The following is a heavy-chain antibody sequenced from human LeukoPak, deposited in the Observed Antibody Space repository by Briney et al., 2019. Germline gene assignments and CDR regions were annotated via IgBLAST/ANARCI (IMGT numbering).Heavy chain of an antibody. V-gene: IGHV3-21*01. CDR2: LSSSSSYI. Sequence: AGGSLRLSCAASGFTFSSYSMNWVRRAPGKGLEWVSSLSSSSSYIDYADSVKGRFTISRDNAKNSLYLQMDSLRAEDTAVYYCARAGRAYSSSWYWFDPWGQGTLVTVSS. CDR1: GFTFSSYS. D-gene: IGHD6-13*01. CDR3: ARAGRAYSSSWYWFDP. J-gene: IGHJ5*02.